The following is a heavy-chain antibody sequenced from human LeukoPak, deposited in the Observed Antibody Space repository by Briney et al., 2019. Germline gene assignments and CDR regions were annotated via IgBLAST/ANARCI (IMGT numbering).Heavy chain of an antibody. CDR2: ILFSSSTI. J-gene: IGHJ4*02. Sequence: GGSLRLSCAASGFTFSSYSMNWVRQAPGKGLEWVSYILFSSSTIYYADSVKGRFTISRDNAKSSLYLQMNTLRAEDTAVYYCARDGGYSYEFDYWGQGTLVTVSS. V-gene: IGHV3-48*01. CDR3: ARDGGYSYEFDY. D-gene: IGHD5-18*01. CDR1: GFTFSSYS.